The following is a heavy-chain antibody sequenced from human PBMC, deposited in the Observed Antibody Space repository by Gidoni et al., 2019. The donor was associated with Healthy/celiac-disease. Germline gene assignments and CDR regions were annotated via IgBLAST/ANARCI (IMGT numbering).Heavy chain of an antibody. J-gene: IGHJ4*02. D-gene: IGHD3-16*01. CDR1: GCSISCSSYY. Sequence: QLQLQESGPGLVKSSETLSLTCTGSGCSISCSSYYWGWIRQPPGKGLEWIGSIYYSGSTYYNPSLKSRVTISVDTYKNQFSLKLSSVTAADTAVYYCARLFPTASRLGASPDSWGQGPLVTVSS. CDR2: IYYSGST. V-gene: IGHV4-39*01. CDR3: ARLFPTASRLGASPDS.